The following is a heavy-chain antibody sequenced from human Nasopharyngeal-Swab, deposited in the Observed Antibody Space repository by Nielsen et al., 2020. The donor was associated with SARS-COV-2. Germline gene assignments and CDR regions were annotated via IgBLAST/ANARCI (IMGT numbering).Heavy chain of an antibody. CDR2: ISSSSSTI. Sequence: GGSLRLSCAASGFTFSSYSMNWVRQAPGKGLEWVPYISSSSSTIYYADSVKGRFTISRDNAKNSLYLQMNSLRAEDTAVYYCAGYCSSTSCSRNYYYYYMDVWGKGTTVTVSS. D-gene: IGHD2-2*01. V-gene: IGHV3-48*04. J-gene: IGHJ6*03. CDR1: GFTFSSYS. CDR3: AGYCSSTSCSRNYYYYYMDV.